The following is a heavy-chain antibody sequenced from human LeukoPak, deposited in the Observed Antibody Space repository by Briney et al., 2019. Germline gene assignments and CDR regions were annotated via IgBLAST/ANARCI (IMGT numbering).Heavy chain of an antibody. CDR3: AAPRGPYDSSGYINYYYYGMDV. Sequence: GASVKVSCKASGGTFSSYAISWVRQAPGQGLEWMGRIIPILGIANYAQKFQERVTITRDMSTSTAYMELSSLRSEDTAVYYCAAPRGPYDSSGYINYYYYGMDVWGQGTTVTVSS. J-gene: IGHJ6*02. CDR1: GGTFSSYA. CDR2: IIPILGIA. D-gene: IGHD3-22*01. V-gene: IGHV1-69*04.